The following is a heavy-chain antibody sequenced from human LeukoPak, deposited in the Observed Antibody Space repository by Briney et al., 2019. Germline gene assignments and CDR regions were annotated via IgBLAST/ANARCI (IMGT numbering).Heavy chain of an antibody. CDR2: INTDGSST. J-gene: IGHJ6*02. Sequence: GGSLRLSCAASGFTFSSYWMHWVRQAPGKGLVWVSRINTDGSSTSYADSVKGRFTISRDNAKNTLYLQMNSLRAEDTAVYYCAKDLPSYSSGWYRYFYYGMDVWGQGITVTVSS. V-gene: IGHV3-74*01. D-gene: IGHD6-19*01. CDR1: GFTFSSYW. CDR3: AKDLPSYSSGWYRYFYYGMDV.